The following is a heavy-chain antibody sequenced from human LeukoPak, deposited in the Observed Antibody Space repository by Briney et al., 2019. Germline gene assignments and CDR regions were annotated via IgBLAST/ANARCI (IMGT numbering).Heavy chain of an antibody. V-gene: IGHV1-8*01. J-gene: IGHJ6*03. CDR2: MNPNSGNT. CDR3: ARARRVGDFGSSWYYYYYMDV. D-gene: IGHD6-13*01. CDR1: GYTFTSYD. Sequence: ASVKVSCKASGYTFTSYDINWVRQATGQGLEGMGWMNPNSGNTGYAQTFQGRVTMTRNSSISTAYMELSSLRSEDTAVYYCARARRVGDFGSSWYYYYYMDVWGKGTTVTVSS.